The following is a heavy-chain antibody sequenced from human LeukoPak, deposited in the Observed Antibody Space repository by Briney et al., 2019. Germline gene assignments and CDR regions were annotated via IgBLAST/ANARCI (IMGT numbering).Heavy chain of an antibody. J-gene: IGHJ4*02. D-gene: IGHD3-22*01. Sequence: SETLSLTCTVSGGSISSGDYYWSWIRQPPGKGLEWIGYIYYSGSTNYNPSLKSRVTISVDTSKNQFSLKLSSVTAADTAVYYCAGSGYYYDGSGLDYWGQGTLVTVSS. CDR1: GGSISSGDYY. CDR3: AGSGYYYDGSGLDY. CDR2: IYYSGST. V-gene: IGHV4-61*08.